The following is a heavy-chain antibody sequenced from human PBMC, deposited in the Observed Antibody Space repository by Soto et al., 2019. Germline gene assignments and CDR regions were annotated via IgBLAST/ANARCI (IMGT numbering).Heavy chain of an antibody. CDR2: MYYSGST. Sequence: QVQLRESGPGLVKPSQTLSLTCTVSGGSINSGGYYWNWIRQHPGKGLEWIGYMYYSGSTYYNPFIRSRDITSTNTSQNHYALKLSSVTAADTAVYFCARGYRQSGYSSSWVFDSWGQGTLVNVTS. J-gene: IGHJ4*02. D-gene: IGHD6-13*01. V-gene: IGHV4-31*03. CDR1: GGSINSGGYY. CDR3: ARGYRQSGYSSSWVFDS.